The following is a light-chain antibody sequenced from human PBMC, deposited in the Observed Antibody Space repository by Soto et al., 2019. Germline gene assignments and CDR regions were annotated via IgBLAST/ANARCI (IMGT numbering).Light chain of an antibody. Sequence: QSALTQPASVSGSPGQSITISCTGSSSDVGAYNYVSWYQQHPGKAPRLMIYEVTNRPSGVSNRFSGSKSGNTASLTISGLRAEDEADYYCSSYTSGSTRVVFGGGTQLTVL. CDR3: SSYTSGSTRVV. CDR2: EVT. J-gene: IGLJ2*01. CDR1: SSDVGAYNY. V-gene: IGLV2-14*01.